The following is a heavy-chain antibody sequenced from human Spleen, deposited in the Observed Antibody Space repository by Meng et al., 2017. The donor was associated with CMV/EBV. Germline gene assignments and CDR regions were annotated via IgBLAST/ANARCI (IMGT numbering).Heavy chain of an antibody. CDR1: GFTFSSYT. V-gene: IGHV3-21*01. J-gene: IGHJ4*02. D-gene: IGHD3-3*01. Sequence: GESLKISCAASGFTFSSYTMNWVRQAPGKGLEWVSSVSSSSSYIYYADSVKGRFTISRDNAKNSLDLHMNSLRAEDTAVYYCARETQRDFDFWSGVGVLHYFDYWGQGAVVTVSS. CDR2: VSSSSSYI. CDR3: ARETQRDFDFWSGVGVLHYFDY.